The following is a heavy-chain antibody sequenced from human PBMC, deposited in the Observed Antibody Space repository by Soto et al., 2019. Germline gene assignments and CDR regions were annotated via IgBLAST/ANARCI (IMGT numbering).Heavy chain of an antibody. J-gene: IGHJ4*02. Sequence: QAQLVESGGGVVQPGRSLRLSCAASGFTFSSYAMHWVRQAPGKGLEWVAVISYDGSNKYYADSVKGRFTISRDKSKNTLYLQMNSLRAEDTAVYYCARGYSSGWGLGYWGQGTLVTVS. V-gene: IGHV3-30-3*01. D-gene: IGHD6-19*01. CDR3: ARGYSSGWGLGY. CDR2: ISYDGSNK. CDR1: GFTFSSYA.